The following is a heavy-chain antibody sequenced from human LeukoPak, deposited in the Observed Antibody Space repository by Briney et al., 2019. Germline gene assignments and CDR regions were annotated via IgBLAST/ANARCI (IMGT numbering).Heavy chain of an antibody. J-gene: IGHJ4*02. V-gene: IGHV3-64*01. D-gene: IGHD1-26*01. CDR3: ARGGGWELTGSFDY. CDR1: GFTFSSYA. Sequence: GGSLRLSCAASGFTFSSYAMHWVRQAPGKGLEYVSAISSNGGSTYYANSVKGRFTISRDNSKNTLYLQMGSLRAEDMAVYYCARGGGWELTGSFDYWGQGTLVTVSS. CDR2: ISSNGGST.